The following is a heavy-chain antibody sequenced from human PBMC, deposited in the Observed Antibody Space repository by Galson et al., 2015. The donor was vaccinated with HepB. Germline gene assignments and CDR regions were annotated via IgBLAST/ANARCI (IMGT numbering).Heavy chain of an antibody. J-gene: IGHJ6*02. D-gene: IGHD2-2*01. CDR3: ARDYCSSANCRKLYGMDV. Sequence: SVKVSCKASGYPFTTYGISWVRQDPGQGLEWMGWITPYNGSTNYAQKFQDRVTMTTDTSTNTAYMELRSLRSDDTAVYYCARDYCSSANCRKLYGMDVWGQGTTVTVSS. V-gene: IGHV1-18*01. CDR1: GYPFTTYG. CDR2: ITPYNGST.